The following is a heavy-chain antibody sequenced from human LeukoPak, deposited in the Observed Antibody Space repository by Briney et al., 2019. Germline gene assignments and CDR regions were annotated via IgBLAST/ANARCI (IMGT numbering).Heavy chain of an antibody. CDR1: GYTFTGYY. J-gene: IGHJ4*02. CDR3: ARDPKTFRVDGYSSGWHYRGYYFDY. CDR2: INPNSGGT. Sequence: ASVTVSCKASGYTFTGYYMHWVRQAPGQGLEWMGWINPNSGGTNYAQKFQGRVTMTRDTSISTAYMELSRLRSDDTAVYYCARDPKTFRVDGYSSGWHYRGYYFDYWGQGTLVTVSS. V-gene: IGHV1-2*02. D-gene: IGHD6-19*01.